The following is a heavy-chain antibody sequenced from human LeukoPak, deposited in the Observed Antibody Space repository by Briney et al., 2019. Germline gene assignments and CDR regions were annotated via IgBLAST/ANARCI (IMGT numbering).Heavy chain of an antibody. J-gene: IGHJ4*02. CDR3: ASALYSSLDY. V-gene: IGHV4-30-2*01. CDR2: IYHSGST. CDR1: GGSISSGGYY. D-gene: IGHD5-18*01. Sequence: NSSETLSLTRTVSGGSISSGGYYWSWIRQPPGKGLEWIGYIYHSGSTYYNPSLKSRVTISVDRSKNQFSLKLSSVTAADTAVYYCASALYSSLDYWGQGTLVTVSS.